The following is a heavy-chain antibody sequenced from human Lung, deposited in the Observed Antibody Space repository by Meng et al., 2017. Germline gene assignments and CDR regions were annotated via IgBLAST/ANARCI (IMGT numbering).Heavy chain of an antibody. J-gene: IGHJ4*02. CDR2: INHSGSP. D-gene: IGHD4-11*01. CDR1: GWAFSDLY. CDR3: ARGPTTMAHDFDY. V-gene: IGHV4-34*01. Sequence: VELPKGGAGLFKPLGTLSPTCGCSGWAFSDLYRSRIPQPPGKGLGWIGEINHSGSPNYNPSLGSRATISVDTSQNNLSLKLSSVTAADSAVYYCARGPTTMAHDFDYWGQGTLVTVSS.